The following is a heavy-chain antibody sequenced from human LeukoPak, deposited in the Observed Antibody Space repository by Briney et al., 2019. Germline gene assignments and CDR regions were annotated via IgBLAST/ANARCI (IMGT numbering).Heavy chain of an antibody. V-gene: IGHV4-59*08. D-gene: IGHD6-13*01. CDR3: ARRRAEGGSNGHYNWFDP. J-gene: IGHJ5*02. Sequence: SETLSLTCTVSGDSLTSYYWSWIRQPPGKGLEWIGSMSYSGSTNCNPSLKSRVTMSVDTTKNQFSLRLNSVTAADTAVYYCARRRAEGGSNGHYNWFDPWGQGTLVTVSS. CDR2: MSYSGST. CDR1: GDSLTSYY.